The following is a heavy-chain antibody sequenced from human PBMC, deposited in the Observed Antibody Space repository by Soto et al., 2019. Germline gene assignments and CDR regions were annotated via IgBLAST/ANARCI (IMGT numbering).Heavy chain of an antibody. V-gene: IGHV1-2*04. CDR2: INPNSGGT. Sequence: ASVKVSCKASGYTFTGYYIHGVRQAPRQGLEWMGWINPNSGGTNYAQKFQGWVTMTRDTSISTAYMELSRLRSDDTAVYYGASAYGSGSWDYYYMDVWGKGTTVTVSS. CDR3: ASAYGSGSWDYYYMDV. J-gene: IGHJ6*03. D-gene: IGHD3-10*01. CDR1: GYTFTGYY.